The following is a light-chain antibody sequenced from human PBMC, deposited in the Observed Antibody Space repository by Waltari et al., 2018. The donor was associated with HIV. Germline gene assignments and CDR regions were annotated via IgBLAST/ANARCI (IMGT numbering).Light chain of an antibody. J-gene: IGLJ1*01. Sequence: QSALTQPASVAGSPGQSITISCTGTSSDVGSYNLVHWYQQQPGKAPKVMIYEGSKRPSGVSNRFSGAKSGNTASLTISGLQAADEADYYCCSYTGSSTRRPSAFGTGTKVTVL. CDR3: CSYTGSSTRRPSA. CDR2: EGS. V-gene: IGLV2-14*02. CDR1: SSDVGSYNL.